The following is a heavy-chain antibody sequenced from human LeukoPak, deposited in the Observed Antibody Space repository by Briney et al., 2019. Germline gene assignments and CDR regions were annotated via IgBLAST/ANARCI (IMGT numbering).Heavy chain of an antibody. D-gene: IGHD5-12*01. J-gene: IGHJ4*02. V-gene: IGHV1-8*01. Sequence: ASVKASCKASGYTFTNFQINWVRQATGQGLEWMGWMDPNSGDTGYAPEFQGRVTMTRDTSISTAYMELSSAEDTAVYYCGIGGGYGKIDFWGQGILVTVSS. CDR1: GYTFTNFQ. CDR3: GIGGGYGKIDF. CDR2: MDPNSGDT.